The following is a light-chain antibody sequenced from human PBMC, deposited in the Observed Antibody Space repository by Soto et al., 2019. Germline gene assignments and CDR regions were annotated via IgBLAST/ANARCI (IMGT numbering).Light chain of an antibody. Sequence: QAVVTQPASVFGSPGQTVTISCTGTSSDIGAYNFVSWYQQQPDKAPKPLIYEVSNWPSGVSTRFSGSKSGNTGSLTISGLQPEDEAEYYCFSYTRSYSLRFGGGTKRTLL. J-gene: IGLJ2*01. CDR3: FSYTRSYSLR. CDR2: EVS. CDR1: SSDIGAYNF. V-gene: IGLV2-14*03.